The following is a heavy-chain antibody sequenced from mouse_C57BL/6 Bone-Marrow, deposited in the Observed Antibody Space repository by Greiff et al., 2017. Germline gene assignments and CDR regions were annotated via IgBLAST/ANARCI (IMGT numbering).Heavy chain of an antibody. CDR1: GFSLTSYG. CDR3: ARRDWDRGYCDV. V-gene: IGHV2-2*01. D-gene: IGHD4-1*01. CDR2: IWSGGST. J-gene: IGHJ1*03. Sequence: QVQLKQSGPGLVQPSQSLSITCTVSGFSLTSYGVHWVRQSPGKGLEWLGVIWSGGSTDYNAAFISRLSISKDNSKSQVFFKMNSLQADDTAIYYCARRDWDRGYCDVWGTGTTVTVSS.